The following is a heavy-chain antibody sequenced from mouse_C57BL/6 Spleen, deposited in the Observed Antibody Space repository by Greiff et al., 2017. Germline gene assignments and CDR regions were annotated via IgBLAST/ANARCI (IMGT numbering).Heavy chain of an antibody. CDR2: IDPSDSYT. CDR3: ARKGAYYGTYGGMDY. V-gene: IGHV1-59*01. CDR1: GYTFTSYW. D-gene: IGHD2-10*01. J-gene: IGHJ4*01. Sequence: QVQLQQPGAELVRPGTSVKLSCKASGYTFTSYWMHWVKQRPGQGLEWIGVIDPSDSYTNYNQKFKGKATLTVDTSSSTAYMQLSSLTSEDSAVYYCARKGAYYGTYGGMDYWGQRTSVTVSS.